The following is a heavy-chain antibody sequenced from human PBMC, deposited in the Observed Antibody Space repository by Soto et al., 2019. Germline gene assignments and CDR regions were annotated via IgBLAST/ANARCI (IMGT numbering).Heavy chain of an antibody. J-gene: IGHJ4*02. V-gene: IGHV2-5*02. CDR3: AHRHILERREAFDY. CDR2: IYWDDDK. CDR1: GFSLSTSGVG. D-gene: IGHD1-1*01. Sequence: SGPTLVNPTQTLTLTCTFSGFSLSTSGVGVGWIRQPPGKALEWLALIYWDDDKRYSPSLKSRLTITRDTSKNQVVLTMTNMDPVDTATYYCAHRHILERREAFDYWGQGTLVTVSS.